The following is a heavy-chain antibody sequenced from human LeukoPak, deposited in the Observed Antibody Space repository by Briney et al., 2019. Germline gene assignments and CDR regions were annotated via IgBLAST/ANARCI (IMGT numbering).Heavy chain of an antibody. Sequence: GGSLRLSCAASGFTFRNAWMSWVRQAPGKGLEWVGRTKSKTDGGTTDYAAPVKGRFTISRDNSKNTLYLQMNSLRAEDTAVYYCARAPPGYCSGGSCSRPLDLWGQGTLVTVSS. J-gene: IGHJ5*02. D-gene: IGHD2-15*01. CDR1: GFTFRNAW. CDR2: TKSKTDGGTT. CDR3: ARAPPGYCSGGSCSRPLDL. V-gene: IGHV3-15*01.